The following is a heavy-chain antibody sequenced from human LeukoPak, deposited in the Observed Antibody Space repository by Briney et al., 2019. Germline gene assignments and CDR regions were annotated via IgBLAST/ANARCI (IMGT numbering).Heavy chain of an antibody. J-gene: IGHJ5*02. Sequence: PSETLSLTCTVSGGSISSKSYYWDWIRQPPGTGLEWIGTIYYSGNTYYNPSLKSRVTISVDTSKNHFSLTLSSVTAADTAVYYCARDSWGWDGYWFDPWGQGTLVTVSS. CDR2: IYYSGNT. CDR1: GGSISSKSYY. D-gene: IGHD2-2*03. V-gene: IGHV4-39*07. CDR3: ARDSWGWDGYWFDP.